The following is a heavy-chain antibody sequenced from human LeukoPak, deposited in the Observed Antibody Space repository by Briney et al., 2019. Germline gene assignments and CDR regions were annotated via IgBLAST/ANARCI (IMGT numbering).Heavy chain of an antibody. J-gene: IGHJ4*02. CDR1: GGSLSSSSYY. D-gene: IGHD3-22*01. CDR3: ARSIYDSSGYYYYFDY. CDR2: IYTSGST. V-gene: IGHV4-61*02. Sequence: PSETLSLTCTVSGGSLSSSSYYWGWIRQPAGKGLEWIGRIYTSGSTNYNPSLKSRVTISVDTSKNQFSLKLSSVTAANTAVYYCARSIYDSSGYYYYFDYWGQGTLVTVSS.